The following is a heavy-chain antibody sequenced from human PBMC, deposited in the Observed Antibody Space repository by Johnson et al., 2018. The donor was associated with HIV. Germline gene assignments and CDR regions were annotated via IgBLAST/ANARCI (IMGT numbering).Heavy chain of an antibody. CDR2: ISGGGGT. CDR1: GFTFSSYA. CDR3: AKFIYYTSTSARSNDAFDV. D-gene: IGHD1-26*01. Sequence: VQLVESGGGLVQPGGSLRLSCAASGFTFSSYAMSWVRQAPGKGLEWVSGISGGGGTYYADSVKGRFTISSDNSKNTLSLQMNSLRAEDTAVYYCAKFIYYTSTSARSNDAFDVWGQGTMVTVSS. V-gene: IGHV3-23*04. J-gene: IGHJ3*01.